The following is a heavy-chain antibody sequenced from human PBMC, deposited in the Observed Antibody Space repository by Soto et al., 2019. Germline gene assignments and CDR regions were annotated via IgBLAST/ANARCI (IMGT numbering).Heavy chain of an antibody. J-gene: IGHJ4*02. CDR1: GFTVSSNY. D-gene: IGHD3-10*01. CDR2: IYSGGST. V-gene: IGHV3-53*01. Sequence: LRLSCAASGFTVSSNYMSWVRQAPGKGLEWVSVIYSGGSTYYADSVKGRFTISRDNSKNTLYLQMNSLRAEDTAVYYCARDYYGPNDYWGQGTLVTVSS. CDR3: ARDYYGPNDY.